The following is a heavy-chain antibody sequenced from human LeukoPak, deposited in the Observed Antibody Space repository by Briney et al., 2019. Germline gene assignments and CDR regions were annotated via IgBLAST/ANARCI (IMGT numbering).Heavy chain of an antibody. CDR3: ARPPSITNPYYGLDV. J-gene: IGHJ6*02. Sequence: RGSLRLSCAASGFTFTSYDMNWVRQAPGKGLEWVSYISSSGGTIYYTDSVKGRFTISRDNAKNSLFLQMNSLRAEDTAVYYCARPPSITNPYYGLDVWGQGTTVTVSS. CDR2: ISSSGGTI. CDR1: GFTFTSYD. V-gene: IGHV3-48*03. D-gene: IGHD3-3*01.